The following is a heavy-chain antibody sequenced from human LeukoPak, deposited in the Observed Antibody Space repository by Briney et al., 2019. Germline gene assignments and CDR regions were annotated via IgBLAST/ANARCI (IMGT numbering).Heavy chain of an antibody. J-gene: IGHJ3*02. CDR3: ARAEKPWFGESQSVFDI. Sequence: GGSLRLFWAASGLTFSIYRMRWARHAPGRGVEWVSYSSSSSNTIYHADSVEARFTTSRDNAKNSMYLQMTSLRDEDTAVYYCARAEKPWFGESQSVFDIWGQGTMVTVS. CDR2: SSSSSNTI. CDR1: GLTFSIYR. V-gene: IGHV3-48*02. D-gene: IGHD3-10*01.